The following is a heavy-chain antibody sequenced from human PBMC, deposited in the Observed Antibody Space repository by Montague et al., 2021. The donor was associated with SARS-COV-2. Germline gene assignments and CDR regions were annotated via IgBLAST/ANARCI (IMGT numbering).Heavy chain of an antibody. D-gene: IGHD6-6*01. J-gene: IGHJ4*01. V-gene: IGHV3-9*01. CDR3: AKSDSSSPYFDY. Sequence: VLRLKKKSIGYSYSVKGRFTISRDNAKNSLYLQINSLIAEDTALYYGAKSDSSSPYFDYWVQGTLVTVSS. CDR2: LRLKKKSI.